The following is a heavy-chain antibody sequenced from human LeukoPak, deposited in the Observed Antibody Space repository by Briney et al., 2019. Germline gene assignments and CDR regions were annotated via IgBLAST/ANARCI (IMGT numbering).Heavy chain of an antibody. CDR2: VSHDGRTQ. V-gene: IGHV3-30*03. CDR3: ARDKVVGATYFDY. J-gene: IGHJ4*02. CDR1: GFTFSNYA. D-gene: IGHD1-26*01. Sequence: GRSLRLSCAASGFTFSNYAMHWVRQAPGKGLEWVAFVSHDGRTQYYVDSVKGRFTISRDNSKNTLYLQMNSLRAEDTAVYYCARDKVVGATYFDYWGQGNLVTVSS.